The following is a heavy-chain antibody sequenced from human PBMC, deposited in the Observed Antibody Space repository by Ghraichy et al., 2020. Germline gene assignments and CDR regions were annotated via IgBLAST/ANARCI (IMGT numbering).Heavy chain of an antibody. CDR1: GYSISSGYY. Sequence: SETLSLTCAVSGYSISSGYYWGWIRQPPGKGLEWIGSIYHTGSTFYNPSLGSRVTISVDTSKNQFSLKVNSATAADTAVYYCARASNAWSSGWHYYYFDCWGQGTLVTVSS. D-gene: IGHD6-19*01. J-gene: IGHJ4*02. CDR3: ARASNAWSSGWHYYYFDC. CDR2: IYHTGST. V-gene: IGHV4-38-2*01.